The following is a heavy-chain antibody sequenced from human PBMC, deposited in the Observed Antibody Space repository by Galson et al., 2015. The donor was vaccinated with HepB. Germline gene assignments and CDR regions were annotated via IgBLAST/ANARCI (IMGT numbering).Heavy chain of an antibody. D-gene: IGHD2-15*01. V-gene: IGHV3-23*01. Sequence: SLRLSCAASGFTFSSYAMSWVRQAPGKGLEWVSAISGSGGSTYYADSVKGRFTISRDNSENTLYLQMNSLRAEDTAVYYCAKDRDIVVVVAALFDYWGQGTLVTVSS. CDR2: ISGSGGST. J-gene: IGHJ4*02. CDR1: GFTFSSYA. CDR3: AKDRDIVVVVAALFDY.